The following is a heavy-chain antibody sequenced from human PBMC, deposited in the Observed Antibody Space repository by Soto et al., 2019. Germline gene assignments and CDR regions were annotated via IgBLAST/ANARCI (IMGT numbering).Heavy chain of an antibody. CDR3: ARGLGYCSSSSCTLDH. Sequence: GGSLRLSCAASGFTFSSYAMSWVRQAPGKGLEWVSAISSSGASTCYADSVKGRFTISRDNSENTLYLQMNSLRVEDTAVYYCARGLGYCSSSSCTLDHWGQGALVTVYS. CDR1: GFTFSSYA. V-gene: IGHV3-23*01. J-gene: IGHJ4*02. D-gene: IGHD2-2*01. CDR2: ISSSGAST.